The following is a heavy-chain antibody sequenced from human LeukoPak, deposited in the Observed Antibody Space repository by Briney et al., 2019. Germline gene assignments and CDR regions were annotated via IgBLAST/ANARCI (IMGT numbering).Heavy chain of an antibody. D-gene: IGHD4-23*01. CDR3: ARDPNRLADYGGDYFDH. V-gene: IGHV3-30*04. J-gene: IGHJ4*02. CDR1: GFTFSSFS. CDR2: ISHDGSHK. Sequence: GGSLRLSCLASGFTFSSFSMHWVRQAPGNGLEWVAVISHDGSHKYYADSVRDRFTISRDGSKNTLSLQMNTLRPEDTALFYCARDPNRLADYGGDYFDHWGQGTLVTVSS.